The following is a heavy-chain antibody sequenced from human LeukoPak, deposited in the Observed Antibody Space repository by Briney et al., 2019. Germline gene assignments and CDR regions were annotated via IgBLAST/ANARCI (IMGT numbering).Heavy chain of an antibody. CDR2: INHSGST. CDR1: GGSFSGYY. CDR3: ARVPFPRRYYYYYYMDV. Sequence: SSETLSLTCAVYGGSFSGYYWSWIRQPPGKGLEWIGEINHSGSTNYNPSLKSRVTISVDTSKNQFSLKLSSVTAADTAVYYCARVPFPRRYYYYYYMDVWGKGTTVTVSS. V-gene: IGHV4-34*01. J-gene: IGHJ6*03.